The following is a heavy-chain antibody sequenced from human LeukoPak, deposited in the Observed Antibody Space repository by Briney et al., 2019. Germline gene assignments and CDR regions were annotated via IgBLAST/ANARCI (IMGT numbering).Heavy chain of an antibody. V-gene: IGHV3-7*01. Sequence: GSLILSCAVSGFTFSSYWMTWVRPAPGKGLEWVAHIKQDGSEKEYVDSVKGRFTISRDNAKSSLYLQLNSLRDEDTAVYYCARVGGYNYAQEGYYYFGMDVWGQGTTVTVSS. CDR2: IKQDGSEK. D-gene: IGHD5-18*01. J-gene: IGHJ6*02. CDR1: GFTFSSYW. CDR3: ARVGGYNYAQEGYYYFGMDV.